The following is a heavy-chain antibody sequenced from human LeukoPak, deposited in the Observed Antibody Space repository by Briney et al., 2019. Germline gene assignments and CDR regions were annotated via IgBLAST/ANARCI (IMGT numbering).Heavy chain of an antibody. J-gene: IGHJ5*02. CDR3: ARSHKAYYYGSGSYRFDP. Sequence: PSETLSLTCSVSGASISSYYWSWIRQPAGKGLEWIGRIYTSGNTNYNPSLKSRVTMSVDTSNNQFSLKLTSVTAADTAVYYCARSHKAYYYGSGSYRFDPWGQGTLVTVSS. D-gene: IGHD3-10*01. V-gene: IGHV4-4*07. CDR1: GASISSYY. CDR2: IYTSGNT.